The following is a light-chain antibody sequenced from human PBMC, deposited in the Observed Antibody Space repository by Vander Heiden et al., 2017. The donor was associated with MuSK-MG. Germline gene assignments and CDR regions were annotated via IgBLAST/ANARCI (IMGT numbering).Light chain of an antibody. CDR1: QSLASSY. J-gene: IGKJ1*01. CDR2: GAS. V-gene: IGKV3-20*01. Sequence: EIVLTQSPGTLSLSPGERATLSCRASQSLASSYLAWYQQKPGQAPRLLIFGASSRAAGIPDRFSGSGSGADFTLTISSLEPEDFAVYYCQPDGSSHMTFGQGTKVEIK. CDR3: QPDGSSHMT.